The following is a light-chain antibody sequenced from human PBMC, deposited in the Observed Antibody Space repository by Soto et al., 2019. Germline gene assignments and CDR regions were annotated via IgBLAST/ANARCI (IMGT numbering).Light chain of an antibody. CDR1: QDINIY. Sequence: DIQMTQSPSSLFASVGDRVTITCQATQDINIYLNWYKQKPGKAPNLLSYDASNLEIGVPSRFSGSGSGTHFTFTISSLKTEDIGTYYCQQYDILPITFGRGTRLEIK. J-gene: IGKJ5*01. V-gene: IGKV1-33*01. CDR2: DAS. CDR3: QQYDILPIT.